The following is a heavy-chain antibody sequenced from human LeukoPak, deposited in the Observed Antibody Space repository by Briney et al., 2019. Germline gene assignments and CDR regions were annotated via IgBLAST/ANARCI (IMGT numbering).Heavy chain of an antibody. V-gene: IGHV3-23*01. J-gene: IGHJ3*02. CDR3: AKDRIPYNYDSSGYYDAFDI. CDR2: ISGSGGST. D-gene: IGHD3-22*01. CDR1: GFTFSSYA. Sequence: GGSLRLSCAASGFTFSSYAMSWVRQAPGKGLEWVSAISGSGGSTYYADSVKGRFTISRDNSKNTLYLQMNSLRAEDTAVYYCAKDRIPYNYDSSGYYDAFDIWGQGTMVTVSS.